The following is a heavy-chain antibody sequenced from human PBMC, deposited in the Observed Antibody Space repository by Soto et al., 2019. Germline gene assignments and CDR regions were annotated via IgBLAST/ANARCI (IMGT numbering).Heavy chain of an antibody. D-gene: IGHD2-2*01. CDR2: IIPILGIA. J-gene: IGHJ4*02. Sequence: SGKVSSKASGGTFHSFTINWVRNAPGQGHEWMGRIIPILGIANYAQKFQGRVTITADKSTSTAYMELSSLRSEDTAVYYCARESVVVVPAAMDYWGQGTLVTVSS. CDR3: ARESVVVVPAAMDY. CDR1: GGTFHSFT. V-gene: IGHV1-69*04.